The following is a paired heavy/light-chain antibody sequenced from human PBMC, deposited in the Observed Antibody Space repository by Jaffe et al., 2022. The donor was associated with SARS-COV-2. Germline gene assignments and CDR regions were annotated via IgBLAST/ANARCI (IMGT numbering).Light chain of an antibody. V-gene: IGKV2-28*01. Sequence: DIVMTQSPLSLPVTPGEPASISCRSSQSLLHSNGYNYLDWYLQKPGQSPQLLIYLGSNRASGVPDRFSGSGSGTDFTLKITRVEAEDVGVYYCMQALQTLGTFGQGTKLEIK. CDR3: MQALQTLGT. CDR2: LGS. CDR1: QSLLHSNGYNY. J-gene: IGKJ2*01.
Heavy chain of an antibody. CDR2: INQDGSEK. J-gene: IGHJ6*03. D-gene: IGHD6-13*01. V-gene: IGHV3-7*01. CDR3: ARRGMGRLFLYYYYYMDV. CDR1: GFTFSSYW. Sequence: EVQLVESGGDLVQPGGSLRLSCAASGFTFSSYWMSWVRQAPGKGLECVANINQDGSEKYYVDSVKDRFTISRDNPKNSLYLQMNSLRAEDTAVYYCARRGMGRLFLYYYYYMDVWGKGTTVTVSS.